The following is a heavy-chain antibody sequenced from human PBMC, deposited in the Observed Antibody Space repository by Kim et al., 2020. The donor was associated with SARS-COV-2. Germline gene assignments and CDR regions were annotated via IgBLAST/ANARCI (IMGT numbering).Heavy chain of an antibody. J-gene: IGHJ6*01. D-gene: IGHD4-17*01. CDR3: ARLTVTPNYYYYYGMDV. Sequence: SETLSLTCAVYGGSFSGYYWSWIRQPPGKGLEWIGEINHSGSTNYNPSLKSRVTISVDTSKNQFSLKLSSVTAADTAVYYCARLTVTPNYYYYYGMDVWG. V-gene: IGHV4-34*01. CDR2: INHSGST. CDR1: GGSFSGYY.